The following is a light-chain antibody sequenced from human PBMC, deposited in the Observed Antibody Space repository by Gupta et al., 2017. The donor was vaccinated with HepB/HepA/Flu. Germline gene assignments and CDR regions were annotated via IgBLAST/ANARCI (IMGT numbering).Light chain of an antibody. V-gene: IGKV3-15*01. Sequence: ELVMTQSPATLSVSPGERATLSCRASQSVSSNLAWYQQKPGQAPRLLIYGASTRATGIPARFSGSGSGTEFTLIISSLQSEDFAVYYCQQYNNWPSHFGGGTKVEIK. CDR2: GAS. CDR3: QQYNNWPSH. CDR1: QSVSSN. J-gene: IGKJ4*01.